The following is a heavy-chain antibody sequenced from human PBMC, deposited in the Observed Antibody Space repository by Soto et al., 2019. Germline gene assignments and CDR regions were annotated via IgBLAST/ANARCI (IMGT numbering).Heavy chain of an antibody. CDR1: GFSLSTSGVG. V-gene: IGHV2-5*02. CDR2: IYWDDDK. J-gene: IGHJ4*02. Sequence: SGPTLVNPTQTLTLTCTFSGFSLSTSGVGVGWIRQPPGKALEWLALIYWDDDKRYSPSLKSRLTITKDTSNTQVVLTMTNMEPVNTATYSCAHRRGRGSYSGAFDYWGKGTLVTVSS. D-gene: IGHD1-26*01. CDR3: AHRRGRGSYSGAFDY.